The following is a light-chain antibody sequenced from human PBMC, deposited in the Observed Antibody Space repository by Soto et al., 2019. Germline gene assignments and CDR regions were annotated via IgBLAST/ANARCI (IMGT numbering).Light chain of an antibody. J-gene: IGKJ5*01. CDR3: PQYISWTSIT. V-gene: IGKV3-15*01. Sequence: EILLTQSPATLSVSPGERATLSCRSSQSVNRNLGWYQQKPGQAPRLLIFAASTRAPGIPARFSGSGSGTEFTLNISGLQSEDFAVYYCPQYISWTSITFGQGTRLEVK. CDR2: AAS. CDR1: QSVNRN.